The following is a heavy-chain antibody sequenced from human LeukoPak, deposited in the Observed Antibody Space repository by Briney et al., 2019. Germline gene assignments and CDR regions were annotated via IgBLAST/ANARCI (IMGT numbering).Heavy chain of an antibody. CDR1: GFTFSSYS. Sequence: GGSLRLSCAASGFTFSSYSMNWVRQAPGKGLEWVSSISSSSSYIYYADSVKGRFTISRDNAKNSLYLQMNSLRAEDTAVYYCARLRIAVAGFDPWGQGTLVTVSS. CDR2: ISSSSSYI. CDR3: ARLRIAVAGFDP. J-gene: IGHJ5*02. V-gene: IGHV3-21*01. D-gene: IGHD6-19*01.